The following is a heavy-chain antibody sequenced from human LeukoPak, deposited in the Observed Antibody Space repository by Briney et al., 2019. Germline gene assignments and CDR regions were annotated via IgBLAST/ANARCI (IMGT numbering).Heavy chain of an antibody. D-gene: IGHD3-10*01. CDR3: ARDQNPATYYYGSGSYYPPYYFDY. Sequence: ASVKVSCKASGYTFTTYGISWVRQAPGQGLEWMGWISAYNGDINYAQKLQGRVTMTTDTSTSTTYMELRSLRSDDTAVYYCARDQNPATYYYGSGSYYPPYYFDYWGQGTLVTVSS. CDR2: ISAYNGDI. V-gene: IGHV1-18*01. J-gene: IGHJ4*02. CDR1: GYTFTTYG.